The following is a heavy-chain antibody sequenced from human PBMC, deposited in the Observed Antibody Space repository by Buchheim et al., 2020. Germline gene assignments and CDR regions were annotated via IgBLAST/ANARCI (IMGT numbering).Heavy chain of an antibody. CDR1: GYTVSEYY. CDR3: ASDCSDTRCSTGEYYQD. J-gene: IGHJ1*01. CDR2: INCNNGVQ. D-gene: IGHD2-15*01. V-gene: IGHV1-2*02. Sequence: QVLLEQSGAEVKKPGASVKVSCKASGYTVSEYYVHWVRQAPGQGREWMGWINCNNGVQEYGQKFQGRINMTTDTSNATVYMELSSLRSGDTAVYYCASDCSDTRCSTGEYYQDWGQGTL.